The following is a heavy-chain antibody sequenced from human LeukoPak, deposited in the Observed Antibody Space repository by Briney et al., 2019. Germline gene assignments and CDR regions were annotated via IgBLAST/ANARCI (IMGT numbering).Heavy chain of an antibody. Sequence: SVKVSCKASGGTFSSYAISWVRQAPGQGLEWMGGIIPIFGTANYAQKFQGRVTITADESTSTAYMELSSLRSEDTAVYYCARCPPVDHCTNGVCCDFDYWGQGTLVTVSS. CDR3: ARCPPVDHCTNGVCCDFDY. CDR2: IIPIFGTA. J-gene: IGHJ4*02. CDR1: GGTFSSYA. V-gene: IGHV1-69*01. D-gene: IGHD2-8*01.